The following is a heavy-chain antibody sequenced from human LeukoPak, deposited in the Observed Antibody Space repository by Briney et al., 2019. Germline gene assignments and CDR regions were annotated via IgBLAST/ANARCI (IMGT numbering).Heavy chain of an antibody. CDR3: AQGGAYNDILLFDP. D-gene: IGHD3-9*01. J-gene: IGHJ5*02. CDR2: IYYTGST. CDR1: SHSMRLYY. Sequence: SETLSLTCTVWSHSMRLYYWQCPRQSPGKGLEWIGQIYYTGSTYYNPSLKRRVTISVDTSRNQFSLNLTSVTAADTAVYHCAQGGAYNDILLFDPWGQGTLVTVSS. V-gene: IGHV4-59*01.